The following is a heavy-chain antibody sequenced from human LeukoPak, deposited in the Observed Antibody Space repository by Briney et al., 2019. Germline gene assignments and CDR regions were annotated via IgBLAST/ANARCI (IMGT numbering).Heavy chain of an antibody. D-gene: IGHD3-22*01. CDR3: ARETSHDSSGYYPNWFDP. CDR2: IIPILGIA. Sequence: SVKVSCKASGGTFSSYAISWVRQAPGQGLEWMGRIIPILGIANYAQKFQGRVTITADKSTSTAYMELSSLRSEDTAVYYCARETSHDSSGYYPNWFDPWGQGTLVTVSS. J-gene: IGHJ5*02. CDR1: GGTFSSYA. V-gene: IGHV1-69*04.